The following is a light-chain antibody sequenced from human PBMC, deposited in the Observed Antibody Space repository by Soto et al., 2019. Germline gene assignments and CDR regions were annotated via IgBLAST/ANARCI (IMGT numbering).Light chain of an antibody. Sequence: LTQPPSASGTPGQRVNISCSGSSSNIGSNYVYWYRQFPGTAPKLLIQRNNQRPSGVPARFSGSKSGTSASLAISGLRSEDEADYYCGGWDDSLSGPVFGGGTKLTVL. V-gene: IGLV1-47*01. CDR2: RNN. J-gene: IGLJ2*01. CDR3: GGWDDSLSGPV. CDR1: SSNIGSNY.